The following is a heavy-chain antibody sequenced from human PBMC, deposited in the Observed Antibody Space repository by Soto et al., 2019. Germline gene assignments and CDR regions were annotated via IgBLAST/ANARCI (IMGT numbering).Heavy chain of an antibody. D-gene: IGHD3-10*01. Sequence: VASVKVSCKASGYTFTSYGISWVRQAPGQGLEWMGWISAYNGNTNYAQKHQGRVTMTTDTSTSTAYMELRSLRSDDTAVYYCARGYYYGSGSYYKGPHYYYYYYMDVWGKGTTVTVSS. V-gene: IGHV1-18*01. CDR2: ISAYNGNT. CDR1: GYTFTSYG. CDR3: ARGYYYGSGSYYKGPHYYYYYYMDV. J-gene: IGHJ6*03.